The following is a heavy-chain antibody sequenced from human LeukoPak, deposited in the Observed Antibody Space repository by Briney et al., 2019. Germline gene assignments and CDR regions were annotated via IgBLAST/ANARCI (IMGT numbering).Heavy chain of an antibody. D-gene: IGHD6-13*01. J-gene: IGHJ4*02. CDR3: GRDGSSSWKTPRWSFDY. CDR1: GFTVSSNY. V-gene: IGHV3-66*01. CDR2: IYSGGST. Sequence: GRSLRLSCAASGFTVSSNYMSWVRQAPGKGLEWVSVIYSGGSTYYADSVKGRFTISRDNSKNTLYLQMNSLRAEDTAVYYCGRDGSSSWKTPRWSFDYWGQGTLVTVSS.